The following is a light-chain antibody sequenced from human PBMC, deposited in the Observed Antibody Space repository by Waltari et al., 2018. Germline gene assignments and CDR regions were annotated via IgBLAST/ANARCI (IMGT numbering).Light chain of an antibody. J-gene: IGKJ1*01. Sequence: EIVLTQSPGTLSLSPGERATLSCRASQRVRGSLARYQQKGGQAPRLLIYGASSRATGIPDSFSGSGSGTDFSLTISSLEPEDFAVYYCQHYVRLPATFGQGTKVEIK. CDR2: GAS. V-gene: IGKV3-20*01. CDR1: QRVRGS. CDR3: QHYVRLPAT.